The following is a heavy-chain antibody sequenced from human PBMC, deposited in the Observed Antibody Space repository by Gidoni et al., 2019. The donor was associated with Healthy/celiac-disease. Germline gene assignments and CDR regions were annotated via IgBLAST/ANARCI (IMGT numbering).Heavy chain of an antibody. V-gene: IGHV3-48*03. Sequence: EVQLVESGGGLVQPGGSLRLSCAASGFTFSSYEMNWVRQAPGKGLEWVSYISSSGSTIYYADSVKGRFTISRDNAKNSLYLQMNSLRAEDTAVYYCARDGSNILYYYYYMDVWGKGTTVTVSS. J-gene: IGHJ6*03. CDR2: ISSSGSTI. CDR3: ARDGSNILYYYYYMDV. CDR1: GFTFSSYE. D-gene: IGHD1-26*01.